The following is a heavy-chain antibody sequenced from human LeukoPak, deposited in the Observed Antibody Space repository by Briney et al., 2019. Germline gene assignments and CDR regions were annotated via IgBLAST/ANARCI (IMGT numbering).Heavy chain of an antibody. D-gene: IGHD3-3*01. Sequence: ASVKVSCKASGYTFTGYYMHWVRQAPGQGLEWMGWINPNSGGTNYAQKFQGRVTMTRDTSISTAYMKLSRLRSDDTAVYYCARVRGVVEGNWFDPWGQGTLVTVSS. CDR3: ARVRGVVEGNWFDP. J-gene: IGHJ5*02. CDR1: GYTFTGYY. CDR2: INPNSGGT. V-gene: IGHV1-2*02.